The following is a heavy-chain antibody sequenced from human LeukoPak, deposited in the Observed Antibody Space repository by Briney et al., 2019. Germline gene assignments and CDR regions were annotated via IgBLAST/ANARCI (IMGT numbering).Heavy chain of an antibody. J-gene: IGHJ3*01. V-gene: IGHV4-61*02. CDR2: IHTSGST. Sequence: SETLSLTCTVSGGSISSGSYYWSWIRQPAGKGLEWIGRIHTSGSTYYNPSLQSRVTISVDTSKNQFSLKLSSVTAADTAVYYCARFHYYDSSGYYGFRAFDVWGQGTMVTVSS. CDR1: GGSISSGSYY. D-gene: IGHD3-22*01. CDR3: ARFHYYDSSGYYGFRAFDV.